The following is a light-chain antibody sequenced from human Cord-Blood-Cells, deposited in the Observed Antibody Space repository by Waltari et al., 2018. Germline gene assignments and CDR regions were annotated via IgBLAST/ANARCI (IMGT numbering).Light chain of an antibody. CDR1: SLRRYY. CDR2: GKN. CDR3: NSRDSSGTVV. Sequence: SSELTQDPAVSVALGQTVRSTCQGDSLRRYYASWYQQKPGQAPVLVIYGKNNRPSGIPDRFSGSSSGNTASLTITGAQAEDEADYYCNSRDSSGTVVFGGGTKLTVL. V-gene: IGLV3-19*01. J-gene: IGLJ2*01.